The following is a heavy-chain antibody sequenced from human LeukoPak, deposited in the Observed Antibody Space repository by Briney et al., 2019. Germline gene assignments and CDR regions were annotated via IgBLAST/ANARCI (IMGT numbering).Heavy chain of an antibody. Sequence: ASVKVSCKASGYTFTCYYMHWVRQAPGQGLEWMGWINPNSGGTNYAQKFQGWVTTTRDTSISTAYMELSRLRSDDTAVYYCARGGITGTTRGPTRLNDAFDIWGQGTMVTVSS. J-gene: IGHJ3*02. V-gene: IGHV1-2*04. CDR3: ARGGITGTTRGPTRLNDAFDI. D-gene: IGHD1-20*01. CDR2: INPNSGGT. CDR1: GYTFTCYY.